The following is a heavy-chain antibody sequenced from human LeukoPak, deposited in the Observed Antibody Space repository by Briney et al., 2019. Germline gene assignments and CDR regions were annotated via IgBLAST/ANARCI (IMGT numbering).Heavy chain of an antibody. Sequence: GGSLRLSCTASGFTFSYYWMSWVRQAPGKGLEWVANMKRDGSKKDYVDSVKGRFTISRDNSKNTLYLQMNSLRAEDTAVYYCARGGSYLSAFDIWGQGTMVTVSS. V-gene: IGHV3-7*03. CDR2: MKRDGSKK. CDR1: GFTFSYYW. J-gene: IGHJ3*02. CDR3: ARGGSYLSAFDI. D-gene: IGHD1-26*01.